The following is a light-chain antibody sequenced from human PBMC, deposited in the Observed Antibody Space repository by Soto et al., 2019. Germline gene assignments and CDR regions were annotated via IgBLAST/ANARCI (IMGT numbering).Light chain of an antibody. CDR1: GSDIGSFNY. CDR2: EVS. J-gene: IGLJ3*02. Sequence: QSVLTQPASVSGSPGQSITISCTGAGSDIGSFNYVSWYQQYPGKAPKLIIYEVSNRPSGVSHRFSGSRSGDTASLTISGLQADDEADYYCSTSSATLGVFGGGTKVTVL. V-gene: IGLV2-14*01. CDR3: STSSATLGV.